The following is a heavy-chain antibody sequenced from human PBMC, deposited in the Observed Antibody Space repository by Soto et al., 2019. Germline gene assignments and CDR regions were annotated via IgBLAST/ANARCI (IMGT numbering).Heavy chain of an antibody. CDR1: GFNFSIYS. Sequence: LRLSCAASGFNFSIYSMIWVRQAPGKGLEWVSGISATTGNTYYTNSVKGRFTISRDNFENTLFLQMNNLRAEDTALYYCAIDSDGGYWGQGTLVTVSS. J-gene: IGHJ4*02. D-gene: IGHD2-15*01. V-gene: IGHV3-23*01. CDR2: ISATTGNT. CDR3: AIDSDGGY.